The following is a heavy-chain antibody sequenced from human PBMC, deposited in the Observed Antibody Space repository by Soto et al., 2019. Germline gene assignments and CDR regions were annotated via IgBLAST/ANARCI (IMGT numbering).Heavy chain of an antibody. J-gene: IGHJ4*02. CDR1: GYSFTSYW. V-gene: IGHV5-51*01. D-gene: IGHD3-3*01. Sequence: PGESLKISCKGSGYSFTSYWIGWVRQMPGKGLEWMGIIYPGDSDTRYSPSFQGQVTISADKSISTAYLQWSSLKASDTAIYYCARLLGVTIFGVAPFDYWGQGTPITVSS. CDR2: IYPGDSDT. CDR3: ARLLGVTIFGVAPFDY.